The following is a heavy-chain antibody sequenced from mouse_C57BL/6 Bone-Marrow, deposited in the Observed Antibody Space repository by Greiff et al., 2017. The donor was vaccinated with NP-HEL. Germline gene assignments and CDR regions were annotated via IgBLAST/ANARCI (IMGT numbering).Heavy chain of an antibody. Sequence: VQLQQSGPGLVAPSQSLSITCTVSGFSLTSYGVHWVRQPPGKGLEWLVVIWSDGSTTYNSAFKSRLSISKDNSKSQVFLKMNSLQTDDTAMYYCARHEDYSNGFAYWGQGTLVTVSA. D-gene: IGHD2-5*01. CDR3: ARHEDYSNGFAY. CDR2: IWSDGST. CDR1: GFSLTSYG. V-gene: IGHV2-6-1*01. J-gene: IGHJ3*01.